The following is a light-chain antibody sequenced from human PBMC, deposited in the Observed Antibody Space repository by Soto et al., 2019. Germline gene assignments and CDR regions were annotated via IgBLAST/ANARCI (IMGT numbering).Light chain of an antibody. CDR2: GAS. J-gene: IGKJ3*01. Sequence: EIVMTQSPATLSVSPGERATLSCRASQSVSSNLAWYQQKPGQAPRLLIYGASTRATGIPARFSGSGSGTEFALTISSLQSEDFAVYFCQQYNSWPPFTFGPGTKVDIQ. CDR1: QSVSSN. V-gene: IGKV3-15*01. CDR3: QQYNSWPPFT.